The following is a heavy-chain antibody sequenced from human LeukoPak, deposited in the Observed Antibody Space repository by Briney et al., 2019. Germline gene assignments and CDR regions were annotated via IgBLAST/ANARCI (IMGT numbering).Heavy chain of an antibody. CDR2: ISYTGTYI. CDR3: AKDTLGATTFSFDY. CDR1: GFTFSSYS. J-gene: IGHJ4*02. Sequence: GGSLRLSCAASGFTFSSYSMNWVRQAPGKGLEWVSSISYTGTYIYYADSVKGRFTISRDNAQNSLYLQMNSLRAEDTALYYCAKDTLGATTFSFDYWGQGTLVTVSS. V-gene: IGHV3-21*04. D-gene: IGHD1-26*01.